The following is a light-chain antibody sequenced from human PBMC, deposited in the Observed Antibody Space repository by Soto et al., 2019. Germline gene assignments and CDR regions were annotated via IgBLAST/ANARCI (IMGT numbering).Light chain of an antibody. J-gene: IGKJ5*01. V-gene: IGKV3-20*01. CDR3: QQYGGSPAIT. Sequence: EIVLTQSPGTLSLSPGERATLSCRASQSVTNSDLAWYQQKPGQAPRLLIYGASSRATGIPDRFSGSGSGTDFTLTITRLEPEDFAVYICQQYGGSPAITFGQGTRLEIK. CDR2: GAS. CDR1: QSVTNSD.